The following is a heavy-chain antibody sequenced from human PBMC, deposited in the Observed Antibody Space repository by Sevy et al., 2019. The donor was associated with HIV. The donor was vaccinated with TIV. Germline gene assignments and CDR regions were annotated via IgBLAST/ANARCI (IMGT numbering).Heavy chain of an antibody. CDR1: GFTFKTYS. D-gene: IGHD3-22*01. Sequence: GGSLRLSCAASGFTFKTYSMNWVRQAPGKGLEWVSSISSGSTNIYYSDSVRGRFTISRDNARNSLYLQMNSLRAEDTAIYYCARPHYYDVSNSYYFYYMDVWGKGTTVTVSS. CDR2: ISSGSTNI. V-gene: IGHV3-21*01. J-gene: IGHJ6*03. CDR3: ARPHYYDVSNSYYFYYMDV.